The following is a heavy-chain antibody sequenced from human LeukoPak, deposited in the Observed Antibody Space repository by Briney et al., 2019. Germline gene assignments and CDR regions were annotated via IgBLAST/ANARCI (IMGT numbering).Heavy chain of an antibody. Sequence: ASVKVSCKASGGTFSSYAINWVRQAPGQGLEWMGRMIPNIGNTGYAQKLQGRVTMTRNNSISTAYMELSSLRSEDTAVYYCARGVYYDSSGYPDAFDIWGQGTMVTVSS. CDR2: MIPNIGNT. V-gene: IGHV1-8*01. CDR1: GGTFSSYA. CDR3: ARGVYYDSSGYPDAFDI. D-gene: IGHD3-22*01. J-gene: IGHJ3*02.